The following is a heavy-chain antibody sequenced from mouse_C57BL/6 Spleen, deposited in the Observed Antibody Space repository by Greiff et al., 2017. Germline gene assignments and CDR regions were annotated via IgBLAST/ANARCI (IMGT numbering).Heavy chain of an antibody. Sequence: VQLQQSGTVLARPGASVKMSCKTSGYTFTSYWMHWVKQRPGQGLEWIGAIYPGNSDTSYNQKFKGKAKLTAVTSASTAYMELSSLTNEDSAVYYCTRTDYYGSSYEDYWGQGTTLTVSS. J-gene: IGHJ2*01. CDR3: TRTDYYGSSYEDY. CDR2: IYPGNSDT. D-gene: IGHD1-1*01. V-gene: IGHV1-5*01. CDR1: GYTFTSYW.